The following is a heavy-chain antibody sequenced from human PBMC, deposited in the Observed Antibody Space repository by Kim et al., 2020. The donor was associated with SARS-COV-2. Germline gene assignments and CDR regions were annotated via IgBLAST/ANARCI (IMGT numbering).Heavy chain of an antibody. D-gene: IGHD3-22*01. V-gene: IGHV1-3*01. CDR3: ARNFDSAGREYFQY. J-gene: IGHJ1*01. Sequence: SQNFQGRVTFTRDTSAGTAYMELSSLRSEDTAVYYCARNFDSAGREYFQYWGRGTLVTVSS.